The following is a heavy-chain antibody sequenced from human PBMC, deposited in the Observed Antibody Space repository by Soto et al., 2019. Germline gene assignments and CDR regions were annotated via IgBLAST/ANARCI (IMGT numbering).Heavy chain of an antibody. CDR3: ARGDFDRSGNYNAGWFAP. V-gene: IGHV1-2*02. CDR1: GYTFTSYY. CDR2: INPNSGGT. Sequence: HVQLVQSGAEVKKPGASGKVSCKASGYTFTSYYMPWLRQAPGQGLEWMGGINPNSGGTNYAQRFQVRVTVTNDTSISTTYMELSSLGSDDTAVYYCARGDFDRSGNYNAGWFAPWGQGTLVTVSS. D-gene: IGHD3-22*01. J-gene: IGHJ5*02.